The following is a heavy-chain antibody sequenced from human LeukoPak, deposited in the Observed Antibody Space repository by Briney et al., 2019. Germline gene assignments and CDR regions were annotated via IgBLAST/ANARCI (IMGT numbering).Heavy chain of an antibody. D-gene: IGHD5-18*01. V-gene: IGHV4-39*07. J-gene: IGHJ6*03. Sequence: SETLSLTCTVSGGSISSSSYYWGWIRQPPGKGLEWIGSIYYSGSTYYNPSLKSRVTISVDTSKNQFSLKLSSVTAADTAVYYCARRGYRDYYYYYYMDVWGKGTTVTVSS. CDR2: IYYSGST. CDR1: GGSISSSSYY. CDR3: ARRGYRDYYYYYYMDV.